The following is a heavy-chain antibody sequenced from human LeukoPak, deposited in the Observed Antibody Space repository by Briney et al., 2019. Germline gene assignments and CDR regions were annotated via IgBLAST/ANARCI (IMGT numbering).Heavy chain of an antibody. J-gene: IGHJ3*02. CDR1: GFTFSSYW. V-gene: IGHV3-7*01. Sequence: GGSLRLSCAASGFTFSSYWMSWVRQAPGKGLEWVANIKQDGSEKYYVDSVKGRFTISRDNAKNSLYLQMNSLRAEDTAVYYCARERYPYDILTGYYRTPAFDIWGQGTMVTVSS. CDR3: ARERYPYDILTGYYRTPAFDI. D-gene: IGHD3-9*01. CDR2: IKQDGSEK.